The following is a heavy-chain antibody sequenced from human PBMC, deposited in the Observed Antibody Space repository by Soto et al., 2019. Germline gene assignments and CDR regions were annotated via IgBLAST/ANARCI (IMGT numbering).Heavy chain of an antibody. CDR3: ARTSGEFGVRDTDWFDP. CDR2: IYYSGST. D-gene: IGHD3-10*01. J-gene: IGHJ5*02. Sequence: SETLSLTCTVSGGSISSYYWSWIRQPPGKGLEWIGYIYYSGSTNYNPSLKSRVTISVDTSKNQFSLKLSSVTAADTAVYYCARTSGEFGVRDTDWFDPWGQGTLVTVSA. CDR1: GGSISSYY. V-gene: IGHV4-59*01.